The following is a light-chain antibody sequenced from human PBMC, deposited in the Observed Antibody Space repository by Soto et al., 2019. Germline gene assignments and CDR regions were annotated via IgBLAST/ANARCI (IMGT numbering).Light chain of an antibody. V-gene: IGLV7-43*01. J-gene: IGLJ1*01. CDR1: TGAVTSDFH. CDR2: STS. CDR3: LLYHSGPYV. Sequence: QTVVTQEPSLTVSPGGTVTLTCGSSTGAVTSDFHANWFQQKPGQAPRALIYSTSNKHSWTPARFSGALLGGKAALTVSGVQSEDGAEYSCLLYHSGPYVFGTGTKLTVL.